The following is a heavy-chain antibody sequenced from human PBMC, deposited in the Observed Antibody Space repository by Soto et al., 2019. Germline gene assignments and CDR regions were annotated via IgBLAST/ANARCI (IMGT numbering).Heavy chain of an antibody. V-gene: IGHV3-30-3*01. CDR3: ARDLPHYYDSSGYLWWFDP. D-gene: IGHD3-22*01. CDR2: ISYDGSNK. CDR1: GFTFSSYA. J-gene: IGHJ5*02. Sequence: VQLVESGGGVVQPGRSLRLSCAASGFTFSSYAMHWVRQAPGKGLEWVAVISYDGSNKYYADSGKGRFTISRDNSKNTLYLQMNSLRAEDTAVYYCARDLPHYYDSSGYLWWFDPWGQGTLVTVSS.